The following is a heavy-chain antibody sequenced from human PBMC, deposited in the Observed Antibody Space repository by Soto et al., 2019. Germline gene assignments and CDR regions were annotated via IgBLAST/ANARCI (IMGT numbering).Heavy chain of an antibody. V-gene: IGHV3-9*01. CDR1: GFTFEKHA. J-gene: IGHJ3*02. CDR3: AKLRADSFDM. Sequence: EAQLVESGGDLVQPGRSLRLSCAASGFTFEKHAMHWVRQAPGKGLEWVSGIGWTSGDIGYADSVKGRFTISRDSARNSLHLQMNSLRAEDTALYYCAKLRADSFDMWGQGTMVTVSS. CDR2: IGWTSGDI.